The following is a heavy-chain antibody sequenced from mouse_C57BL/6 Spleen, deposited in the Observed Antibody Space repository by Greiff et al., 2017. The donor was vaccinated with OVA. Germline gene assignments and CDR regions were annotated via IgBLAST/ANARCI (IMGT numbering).Heavy chain of an antibody. J-gene: IGHJ1*03. V-gene: IGHV1-81*01. CDR1: GYTFTSYG. D-gene: IGHD2-4*01. CDR3: ARFPYDYDAYWYFDV. Sequence: QVQLKQSGAELARPGASVKLSCKASGYTFTSYGISWVKQRTGQGLEWIGEIYPRSGNTYYNEKFKGKATLTADKSSSTAYMELRSLTSEDSAVYFCARFPYDYDAYWYFDVWGTGTTVTVSS. CDR2: IYPRSGNT.